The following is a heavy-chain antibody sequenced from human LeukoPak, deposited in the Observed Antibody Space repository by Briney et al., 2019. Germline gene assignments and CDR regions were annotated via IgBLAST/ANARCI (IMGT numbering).Heavy chain of an antibody. CDR3: ARVWRYYYYYMDV. CDR1: GGSFSGYY. D-gene: IGHD2-21*01. J-gene: IGHJ6*03. V-gene: IGHV4-34*01. Sequence: SETLSLTCAVYGGSFSGYYWSWIRQPPGKGLEWIGEINHSGSTNYNPSLKSRVTISVDKSKNQFSLKLSSVTAADTAVYYCARVWRYYYYYMDVWGKGTTVTVSS. CDR2: INHSGST.